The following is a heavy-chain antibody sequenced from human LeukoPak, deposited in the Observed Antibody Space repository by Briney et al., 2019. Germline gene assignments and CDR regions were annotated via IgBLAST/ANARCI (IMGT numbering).Heavy chain of an antibody. CDR2: INPSGGST. CDR3: ASYPRGGMAFDY. J-gene: IGHJ4*02. CDR1: GYTFTSYY. D-gene: IGHD3-16*01. Sequence: ASVKVSCKASGYTFTSYYMHWVRQAPGQGLEWMGIINPSGGSTSYAQKFQGRVTMTRDTSTSTVYMELSSLRSEDTAVYYCASYPRGGMAFDYWGQGTLVTVSS. V-gene: IGHV1-46*01.